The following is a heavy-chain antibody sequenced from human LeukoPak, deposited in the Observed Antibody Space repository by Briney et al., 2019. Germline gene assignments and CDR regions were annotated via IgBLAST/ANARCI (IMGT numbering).Heavy chain of an antibody. CDR2: ISSSGSTI. D-gene: IGHD3-22*01. CDR3: AKAGVRYSDSSGLYAFDF. J-gene: IGHJ3*01. CDR1: GFTFSDYY. Sequence: GGSLRLSCAASGFTFSDYYMSWIRQAPGKGLEWVSYISSSGSTIHYADSVKGRFTISRDNAKNSLYLQMNSLRAEDTAVYYCAKAGVRYSDSSGLYAFDFWGRGTMVTVSS. V-gene: IGHV3-11*04.